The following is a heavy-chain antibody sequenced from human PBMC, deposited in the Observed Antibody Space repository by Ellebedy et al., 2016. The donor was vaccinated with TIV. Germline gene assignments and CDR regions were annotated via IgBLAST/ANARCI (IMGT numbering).Heavy chain of an antibody. Sequence: GGSLRLSXAASGFTFGGFAMSWVRQAPGKGLEWVSSISASGSNTDYADSVKGRFTISKDSSKNTLYLQMNSLRGEDTALYYCARCPRRNGYNYFDYWGQGTLVTVSS. J-gene: IGHJ4*02. CDR3: ARCPRRNGYNYFDY. CDR2: ISASGSNT. CDR1: GFTFGGFA. V-gene: IGHV3-23*01. D-gene: IGHD5-24*01.